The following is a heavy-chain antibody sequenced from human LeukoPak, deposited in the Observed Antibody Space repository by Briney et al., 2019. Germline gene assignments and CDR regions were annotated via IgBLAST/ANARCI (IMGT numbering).Heavy chain of an antibody. CDR1: GFAVSSNH. CDR3: ARDNNRLFDC. J-gene: IGHJ4*02. D-gene: IGHD6-25*01. CDR2: IKQDGTEI. V-gene: IGHV3-7*01. Sequence: GGSLRLSCAASGFAVSSNHMNWVRQAPGKGLEWVASIKQDGTEIHYVDSVKGRFTISRDNTKNSLYLQMNSLRAEDTAIYYCARDNNRLFDCWGQGTLVTVSS.